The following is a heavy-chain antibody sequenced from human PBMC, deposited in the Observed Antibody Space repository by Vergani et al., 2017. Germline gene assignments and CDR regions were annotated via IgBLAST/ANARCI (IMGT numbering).Heavy chain of an antibody. CDR3: ARGGVPGVIPFDY. D-gene: IGHD3-10*01. CDR2: MYYSGST. V-gene: IGHV4-39*01. CDR1: GGSISSSSYY. Sequence: QLQLQESGPGLVKPSETLSLTCTVSGGSISSSSYYWGWIRQPPGKGLEWIGSMYYSGSTYYNPSLNSRVTISVDTSKNQFSLKLSSVTAADTAVYYCARGGVPGVIPFDYWGQGTLVTVSS. J-gene: IGHJ4*02.